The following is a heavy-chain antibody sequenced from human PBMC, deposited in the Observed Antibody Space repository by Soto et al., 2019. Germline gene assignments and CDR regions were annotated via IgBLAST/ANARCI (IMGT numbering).Heavy chain of an antibody. CDR3: ARGDSSGYSYGYDYYYGMDV. V-gene: IGHV1-69*13. D-gene: IGHD5-18*01. CDR1: GGTFSSYA. CDR2: IIPIFGTA. J-gene: IGHJ6*02. Sequence: ASVKVSCKASGGTFSSYAISWVRQAPGQGLEWMGGIIPIFGTANYAQKFQGRVTITADESTSTAYMELSSLNSEDTAVYYCARGDSSGYSYGYDYYYGMDVWGQGTTVTVSS.